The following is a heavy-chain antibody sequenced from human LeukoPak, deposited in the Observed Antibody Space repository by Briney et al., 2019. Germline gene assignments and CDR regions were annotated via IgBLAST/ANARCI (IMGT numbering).Heavy chain of an antibody. CDR3: ELHSGYSYGEHFDY. CDR1: GFTFSSYA. V-gene: IGHV3-23*01. J-gene: IGHJ4*02. D-gene: IGHD5-18*01. CDR2: ISGSGGST. Sequence: GGSLRLSCAASGFTFSSYAMSWVPQAPGKGLEWVSGISGSGGSTYYADSVKSRFTISRDNSKNTLYLQMNSLRAEDTAVYYCELHSGYSYGEHFDYWGQGTLVTVSS.